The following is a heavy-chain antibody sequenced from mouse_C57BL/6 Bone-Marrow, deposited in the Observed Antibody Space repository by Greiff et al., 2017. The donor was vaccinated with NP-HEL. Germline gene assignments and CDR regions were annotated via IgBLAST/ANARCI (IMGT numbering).Heavy chain of an antibody. CDR3: ARHGAWFAY. Sequence: EVQGVESGGDLVKPGGSLKLSCAASGFTFSSYGMSWVRQTPDKRLEWVATISSGGSYTYYPDSVKGRFTISRHNAKNPLYLQMSSLKSEDTAVYYCARHGAWFAYWGQGTLVTVSA. J-gene: IGHJ3*01. CDR2: ISSGGSYT. V-gene: IGHV5-6*01. CDR1: GFTFSSYG.